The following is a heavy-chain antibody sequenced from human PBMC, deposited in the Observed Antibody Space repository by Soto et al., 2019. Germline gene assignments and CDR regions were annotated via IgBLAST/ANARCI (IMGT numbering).Heavy chain of an antibody. CDR3: ARGVRGHYGFDV. V-gene: IGHV3-74*01. CDR2: IRGDGNSI. Sequence: EVQVVESGGGRAQTGGSLRISCAASEFTFTDYWMHWVRQAPGKGLVWVSRIRGDGNSINYADFVRGRFTISRDNAKNTLYLQMSSLRVEDTAVYYCARGVRGHYGFDVWGQGTMVTVSS. J-gene: IGHJ3*01. CDR1: EFTFTDYW. D-gene: IGHD3-10*01.